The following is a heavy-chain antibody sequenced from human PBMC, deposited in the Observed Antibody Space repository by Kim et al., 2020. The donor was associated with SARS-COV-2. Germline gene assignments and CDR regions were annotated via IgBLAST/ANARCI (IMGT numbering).Heavy chain of an antibody. D-gene: IGHD1-26*01. Sequence: YTPSLKSRVTISVDTSKNQFSLRLSSVTAADTAVYYCARSAKTATQAFDIWGQGTMVTVSS. V-gene: IGHV4-34*01. CDR3: ARSAKTATQAFDI. J-gene: IGHJ3*02.